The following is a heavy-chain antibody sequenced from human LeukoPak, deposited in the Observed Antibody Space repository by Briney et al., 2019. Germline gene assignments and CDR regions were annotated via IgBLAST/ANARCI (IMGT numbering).Heavy chain of an antibody. D-gene: IGHD3-16*01. V-gene: IGHV3-74*01. CDR2: INTDGSST. Sequence: GGSLRLSCAASGFTFSSYWMHWVRQAPGKGLVWVSRINTDGSSTSYADSGKGRFTISRDNAKNSLYLQMNSLRAEDTAVYYCARDSDYVWGSYPPEDYWGQGTLVTVSS. CDR3: ARDSDYVWGSYPPEDY. CDR1: GFTFSSYW. J-gene: IGHJ4*02.